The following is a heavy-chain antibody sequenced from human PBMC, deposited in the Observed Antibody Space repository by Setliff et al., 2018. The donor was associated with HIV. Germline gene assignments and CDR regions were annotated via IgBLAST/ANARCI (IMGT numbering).Heavy chain of an antibody. CDR1: GGSFSGYY. CDR2: INHSGST. CDR3: ARSLTSITMTVVLMGSGAFDI. D-gene: IGHD3-22*01. Sequence: SETLSLTCAVYGGSFSGYYWSWIRQPPGKGLEWIGEINHSGSTNYNPSLKSRVTISVDTSKNQFSLKLSSVTAADTAVYYCARSLTSITMTVVLMGSGAFDIWGQGTLVTVSS. V-gene: IGHV4-34*01. J-gene: IGHJ3*02.